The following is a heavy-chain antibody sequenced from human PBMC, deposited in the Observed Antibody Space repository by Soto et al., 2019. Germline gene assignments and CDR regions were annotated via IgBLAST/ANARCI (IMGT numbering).Heavy chain of an antibody. V-gene: IGHV3-7*03. CDR1: GFTFSSYW. Sequence: EVQLVESGGGLVQPGGSLRLTCAASGFTFSSYWMNWGRLAPGKGLEWVANIEKDGSETNYLDSVRGRFTISRDNAKNSLFLQMNSLRAEDTAVYYCVAGSGWLSDYWGQGTHLTVSS. CDR2: IEKDGSET. CDR3: VAGSGWLSDY. D-gene: IGHD6-19*01. J-gene: IGHJ4*02.